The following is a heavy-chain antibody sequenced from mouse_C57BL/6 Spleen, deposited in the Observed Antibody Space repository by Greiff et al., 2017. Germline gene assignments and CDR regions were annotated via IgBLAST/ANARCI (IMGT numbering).Heavy chain of an antibody. CDR1: GYTFTDYY. V-gene: IGHV1-26*01. CDR2: INPNNGGT. J-gene: IGHJ2*01. CDR3: ARRGSTTVVDY. Sequence: EVQLQQSGPELVKPGASVKISCKASGYTFTDYYMNWVKQSHGKSLEWIGDINPNNGGTSYNQQFKGKATLTVDKSSSTAYMELRSLTSEDSAVYYCARRGSTTVVDYWGQGTTLTVSS. D-gene: IGHD1-1*01.